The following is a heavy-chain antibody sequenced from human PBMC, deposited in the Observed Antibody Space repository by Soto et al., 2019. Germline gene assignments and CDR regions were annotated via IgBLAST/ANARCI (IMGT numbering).Heavy chain of an antibody. CDR3: ARTVATHYYYYGMDV. CDR1: GYSFTSYW. CDR2: IDPSDSYT. J-gene: IGHJ6*02. V-gene: IGHV5-10-1*01. D-gene: IGHD5-12*01. Sequence: PGESQKISCKGSGYSFTSYWISWVRQMPGKGLEWMGRIDPSDSYTNYSPSFQGHVTISADKSISTAYLQWSSLKASDTAMYYCARTVATHYYYYGMDVWGQGTTVTVSS.